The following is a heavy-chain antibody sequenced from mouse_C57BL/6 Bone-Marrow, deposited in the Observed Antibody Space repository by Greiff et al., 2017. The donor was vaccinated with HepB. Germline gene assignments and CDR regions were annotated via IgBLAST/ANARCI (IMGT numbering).Heavy chain of an antibody. CDR1: GYSITSGYY. V-gene: IGHV3-6*01. CDR3: AREKSSYPWFAY. J-gene: IGHJ3*01. CDR2: ISYDGSN. Sequence: EVKLVESGPGLVKPSQSLSLTCSVTGYSITSGYYWNWIRQFPGNKLEWMGYISYDGSNNYNPSLKNRISITRDTSKNQFFLKLNSVTTEDTATYYCAREKSSYPWFAYWGQGTLVTVSA. D-gene: IGHD1-1*01.